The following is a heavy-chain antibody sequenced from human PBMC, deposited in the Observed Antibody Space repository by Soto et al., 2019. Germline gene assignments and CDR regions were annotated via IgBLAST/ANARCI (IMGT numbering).Heavy chain of an antibody. D-gene: IGHD3-22*01. J-gene: IGHJ3*02. V-gene: IGHV1-69*01. Sequence: QVQLVQSGAEVKKPGSSVKVSCKASGGTFSSYAISWVRQAPGQGLEWMGGIIPIFGTANYAQKFQGRVTITADESTSTAYMELSSLRSEDTAVYYSARSPPYYDSSGYLPTAFDIWGQGTMVTVSS. CDR1: GGTFSSYA. CDR3: ARSPPYYDSSGYLPTAFDI. CDR2: IIPIFGTA.